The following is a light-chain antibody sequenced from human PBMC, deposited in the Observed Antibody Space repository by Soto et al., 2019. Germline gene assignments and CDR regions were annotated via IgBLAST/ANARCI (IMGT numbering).Light chain of an antibody. CDR3: VAWDDSLNGPL. CDR1: SSNMGSNT. Sequence: QSVLTQPPSASGTPGQVVTISCSGSSSNMGSNTVNWYQHLPGTAPKLLIYTDSLRPSGVPGRFTAFKSGTSASLAISGLQSEDEADYYCVAWDDSLNGPLFGGGTKVTVL. CDR2: TDS. J-gene: IGLJ2*01. V-gene: IGLV1-44*01.